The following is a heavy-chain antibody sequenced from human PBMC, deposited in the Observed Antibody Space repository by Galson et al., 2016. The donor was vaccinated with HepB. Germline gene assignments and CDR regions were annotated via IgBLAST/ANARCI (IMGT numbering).Heavy chain of an antibody. CDR2: ITVKPGGATT. CDR1: GFNFYHAW. Sequence: SLRLSCAVSGFNFYHAWMGWVRQAPGKGLEWVGRITVKPGGATTDYAAPVKGRFTISRDDSKSTAYLQMNSLKVEDTGIYYCAHCGTTACRPEHWGQGTLVTVSS. D-gene: IGHD2-21*01. J-gene: IGHJ4*02. CDR3: AHCGTTACRPEH. V-gene: IGHV3-15*01.